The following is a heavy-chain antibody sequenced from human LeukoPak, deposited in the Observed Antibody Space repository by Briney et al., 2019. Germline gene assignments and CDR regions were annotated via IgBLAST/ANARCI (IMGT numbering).Heavy chain of an antibody. CDR3: ARGKYSSGWYGYQGNYYYYYMDV. J-gene: IGHJ6*03. Sequence: GESLRLSCAASGFTFDDYGMSWVRQAPGKGLEWVSGINWNGGSTRYADSVKGRFTISRDNAKNSLYLQMNSLRAEDTALYYCARGKYSSGWYGYQGNYYYYYMDVWGKGTTVTVSS. V-gene: IGHV3-20*04. CDR1: GFTFDDYG. CDR2: INWNGGST. D-gene: IGHD6-19*01.